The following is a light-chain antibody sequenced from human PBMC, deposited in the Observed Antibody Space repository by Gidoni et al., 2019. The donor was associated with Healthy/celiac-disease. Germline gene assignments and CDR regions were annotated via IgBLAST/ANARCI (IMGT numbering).Light chain of an antibody. J-gene: IGKJ4*01. V-gene: IGKV4-1*01. CDR2: WAS. CDR3: QHDYSTPT. CDR1: QSCLYSSNNKNY. Sequence: DIVMTQSPDSLAVSLGERATINCKSSQSCLYSSNNKNYLSWYQQKPGQPPKLLIYWASTRESGVPDRFSGSGSGTDFTLTISSLQAEDVAVYYCQHDYSTPTFGGGTKVEIK.